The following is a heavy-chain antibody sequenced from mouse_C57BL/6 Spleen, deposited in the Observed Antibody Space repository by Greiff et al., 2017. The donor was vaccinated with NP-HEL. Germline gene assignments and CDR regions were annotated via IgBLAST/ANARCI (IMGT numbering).Heavy chain of an antibody. D-gene: IGHD2-3*01. J-gene: IGHJ4*01. V-gene: IGHV2-2*01. CDR2: IWSGGST. CDR1: GFSLTSYG. Sequence: QVQLKESGPGLVQPSQSLSITCTVSGFSLTSYGVHWVRQSPGKGLEWLGVIWSGGSTDYNAAFISRLSISKDNSKSQVFFKMNSLQADDTAIYYCARNPRWLLNYAMDYWGQGTSVTVSS. CDR3: ARNPRWLLNYAMDY.